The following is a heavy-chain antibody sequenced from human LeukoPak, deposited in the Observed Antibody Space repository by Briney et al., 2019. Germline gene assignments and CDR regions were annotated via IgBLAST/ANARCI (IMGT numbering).Heavy chain of an antibody. CDR3: ATFYSSGYCFLY. D-gene: IGHD3-22*01. J-gene: IGHJ4*02. Sequence: ASVKVSCKASGGSFSSYAFNWVRQAPGQGLEWMGGIMPTFDTANYAQKFQGRVTITTDESTSTAYMEFSSLRSEDTAMYYCATFYSSGYCFLYWGQGTLVTVSS. V-gene: IGHV1-69*05. CDR2: IMPTFDTA. CDR1: GGSFSSYA.